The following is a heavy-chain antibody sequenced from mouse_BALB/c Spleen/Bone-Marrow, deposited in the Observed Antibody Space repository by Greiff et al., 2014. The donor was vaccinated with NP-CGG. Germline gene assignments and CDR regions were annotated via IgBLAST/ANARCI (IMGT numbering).Heavy chain of an antibody. D-gene: IGHD2-4*01. CDR3: AHYDYADFDY. J-gene: IGHJ2*02. Sequence: EVQLQQSGAELVKPGASVKLSCTASGFNIKDTYIHWVKQRPEQGLEWIGRIDPENGNTKYDQKFQGKATITADTSSNTAYLQLSSLASDDTAVYYCAHYDYADFDYWGQGTSLTVSS. CDR2: IDPENGNT. CDR1: GFNIKDTY. V-gene: IGHV14-3*02.